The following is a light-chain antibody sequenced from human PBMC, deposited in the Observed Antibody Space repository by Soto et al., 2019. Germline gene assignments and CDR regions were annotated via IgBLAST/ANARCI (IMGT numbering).Light chain of an antibody. V-gene: IGKV1-33*01. Sequence: DIQMPQSQSSLSASVGDRVTITCQASQDTSNYLNLYQQKPGKAPKLLIYNASNLETGVPSRFSGSGSWTDFNFTISSLQPEDIATYYCQQYDSLPRTFGQGTKVEIK. CDR3: QQYDSLPRT. CDR2: NAS. J-gene: IGKJ1*01. CDR1: QDTSNY.